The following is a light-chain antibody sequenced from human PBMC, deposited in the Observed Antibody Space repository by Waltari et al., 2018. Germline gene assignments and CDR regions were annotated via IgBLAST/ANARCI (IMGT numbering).Light chain of an antibody. CDR2: DAS. J-gene: IGKJ3*01. CDR3: QQYNNYLT. CDR1: QFISNW. Sequence: IQMARFPSPLSASVGDIVTITCRASQFISNWLAWYQHHPGKAPKLLIYDASKLKSGVPSRFSGSGSGTEFTLTIASLQPDDFATYYCQQYNNYLTFGPGTKVDI. V-gene: IGKV1-5*01.